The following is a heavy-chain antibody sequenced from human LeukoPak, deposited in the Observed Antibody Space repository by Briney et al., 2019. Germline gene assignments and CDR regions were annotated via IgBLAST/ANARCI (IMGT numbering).Heavy chain of an antibody. Sequence: KSGGSLRLSCAVSGFTFKYAWMTWVRQAPGKGLEWVGRIKSKIDGETTDYAAPVKGRFTISRDDSKNTLYLQMNSLRTEDTAVYYCSSRITGQQKDWYFDLWGRGTLLTVSS. CDR1: GFTFKYAW. V-gene: IGHV3-15*01. CDR2: IKSKIDGETT. CDR3: SSRITGQQKDWYFDL. D-gene: IGHD1-14*01. J-gene: IGHJ2*01.